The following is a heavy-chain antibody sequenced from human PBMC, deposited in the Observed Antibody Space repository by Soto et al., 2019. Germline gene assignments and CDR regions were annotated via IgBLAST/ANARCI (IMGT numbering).Heavy chain of an antibody. CDR3: ARMATFGSLNWFDP. Sequence: PGGSLRLSCAASGFTFSNYAMHWVRQAPGKGLEWVALISYDGSNKYYADSMKGRFTISRDNSKNTLYLQMNSLRSDDTAIYYCARMATFGSLNWFDPWGQGTLVTVSS. D-gene: IGHD3-16*01. V-gene: IGHV3-30-3*01. J-gene: IGHJ5*02. CDR1: GFTFSNYA. CDR2: ISYDGSNK.